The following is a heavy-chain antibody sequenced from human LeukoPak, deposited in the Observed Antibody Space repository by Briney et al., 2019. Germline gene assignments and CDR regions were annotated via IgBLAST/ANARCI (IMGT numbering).Heavy chain of an antibody. CDR1: GYSFTSYG. D-gene: IGHD6-19*01. J-gene: IGHJ6*02. Sequence: GASVKVSCKASGYSFTSYGISWVRQAPGQGLEWTGWISAYNGNTNYAQKLQGRVTMTTDTSTSTAYMELRSLRSDDTAVYYCAREAVAAHPYYYYGMDVWGQGTTVTVSS. CDR2: ISAYNGNT. V-gene: IGHV1-18*01. CDR3: AREAVAAHPYYYYGMDV.